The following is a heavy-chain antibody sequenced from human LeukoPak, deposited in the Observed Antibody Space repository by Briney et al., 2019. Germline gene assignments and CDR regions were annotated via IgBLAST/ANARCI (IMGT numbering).Heavy chain of an antibody. CDR1: GFTFSSYA. J-gene: IGHJ4*02. CDR3: AKGGGAYYSDSSTYSAPFEH. V-gene: IGHV3-23*01. Sequence: GGSLRLSCAASGFTFSSYAINWVRQAPGKGLEWVSGISGSGGSPYSADPVKGRFPISRDNSKNTLYLQMNSLRAEDTAVYYCAKGGGAYYSDSSTYSAPFEHWGQGTLVTVSS. D-gene: IGHD3-22*01. CDR2: ISGSGGSP.